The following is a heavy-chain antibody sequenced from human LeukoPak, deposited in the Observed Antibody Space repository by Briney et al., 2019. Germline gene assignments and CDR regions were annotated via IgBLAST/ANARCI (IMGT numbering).Heavy chain of an antibody. CDR2: IGTASDT. V-gene: IGHV3-13*01. J-gene: IGHJ6*03. CDR3: AGGPPRRKYYYVDV. D-gene: IGHD5-24*01. Sequence: PGRHLRVSCAAAGLTFSCFDMEWVRQPTGKNLEWVSTIGTASDTYYPGSVEGRFTLSRDNAKNSLYLQMNSLTAGDTAVYYCAGGPPRRKYYYVDVWGKGTTVTVSS. CDR1: GLTFSCFD.